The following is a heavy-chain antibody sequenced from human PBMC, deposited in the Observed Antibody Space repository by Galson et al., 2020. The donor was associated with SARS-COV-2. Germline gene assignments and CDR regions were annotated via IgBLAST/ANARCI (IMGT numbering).Heavy chain of an antibody. J-gene: IGHJ6*02. CDR1: GFTFSSYW. D-gene: IGHD2-15*01. V-gene: IGHV3-7*03. CDR2: IKQDGSEK. CDR3: ARDGVAHTAGYYYYGMDV. Sequence: GESLKISCAASGFTFSSYWMSWVRQAPGKGLEWVANIKQDGSEKYYVDSVKGRFTISRDNAKNSLYLQMNSLRAEDTAVYYCARDGVAHTAGYYYYGMDVWGQGTTVTVSS.